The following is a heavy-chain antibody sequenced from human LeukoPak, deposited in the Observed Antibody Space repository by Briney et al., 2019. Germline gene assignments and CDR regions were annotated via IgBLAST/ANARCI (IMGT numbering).Heavy chain of an antibody. J-gene: IGHJ4*02. CDR3: ARAQYYNILTGSFQY. CDR2: INPDSGDT. CDR1: GYIFTGYY. V-gene: IGHV1-2*02. Sequence: ASVKVSCKASGYIFTGYYLHWVRQAPGQGLESMGWINPDSGDTNFAQKFQGRVSMTRDTSISTAYMELSRLRSDDTAYYYCARAQYYNILTGSFQYWGQGTLVTVSS. D-gene: IGHD3-9*01.